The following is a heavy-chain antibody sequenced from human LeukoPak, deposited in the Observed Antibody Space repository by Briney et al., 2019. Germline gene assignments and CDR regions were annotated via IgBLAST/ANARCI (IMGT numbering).Heavy chain of an antibody. D-gene: IGHD3-22*01. J-gene: IGHJ3*02. CDR2: INHSGST. Sequence: SETLSLTCAVYGGSFSGYYWSWIRQPPGKGLEWIGEINHSGSTNYSPSLKSRVTISVDTSKNQFSLKLSSVTAADTAVYYCARPAGLNYDRPRHAFDIWGQGTMVTVSS. CDR3: ARPAGLNYDRPRHAFDI. CDR1: GGSFSGYY. V-gene: IGHV4-34*01.